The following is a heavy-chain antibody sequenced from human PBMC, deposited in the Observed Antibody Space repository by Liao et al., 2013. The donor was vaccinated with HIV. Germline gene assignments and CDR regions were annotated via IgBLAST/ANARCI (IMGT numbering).Heavy chain of an antibody. D-gene: IGHD5/OR15-5a*01. CDR2: IYASGNT. J-gene: IGHJ5*02. CDR1: GGSISSYN. Sequence: VQMQESGPVVVKPSETLSLICTVSGGSISSYNWNWIRQPAGRGLEWIGRIYASGNTDYNPSLKSRLTMSVDTSNNQFSLNLNSVTAADTAVYFCARGVPPDTWGQGTLVTVSS. CDR3: ARGVPPDT. V-gene: IGHV4-4*07.